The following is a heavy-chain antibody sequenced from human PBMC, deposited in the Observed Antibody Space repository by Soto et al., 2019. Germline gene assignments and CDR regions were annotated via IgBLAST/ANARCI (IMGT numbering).Heavy chain of an antibody. CDR3: ARLQQLVAPYNWFDP. V-gene: IGHV1-69*13. D-gene: IGHD6-13*01. Sequence: SVKVSCKASGGTFSSYAISWVRQAPGQGLEWMGGIIPIFGTANYAQKFQGRVTITADESTSTAYMELSSLRSEDTAVYYCARLQQLVAPYNWFDPWGQGTLVTVSS. CDR1: GGTFSSYA. CDR2: IIPIFGTA. J-gene: IGHJ5*02.